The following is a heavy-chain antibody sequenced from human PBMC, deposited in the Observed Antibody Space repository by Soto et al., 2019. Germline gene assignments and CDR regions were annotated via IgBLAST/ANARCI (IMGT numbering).Heavy chain of an antibody. V-gene: IGHV3-23*01. Sequence: PRGSLRLSCAASGFTFSSYAMSWVRRAPGKGPELVSAISGSGGSTYYADAVKCRVTRSRDYSKNPLYLQMNSLRVEETAIYYCAKDFVFDDNVVYWSQGTLVTVSS. CDR2: ISGSGGST. D-gene: IGHD1-1*01. J-gene: IGHJ4*02. CDR3: AKDFVFDDNVVY. CDR1: GFTFSSYA.